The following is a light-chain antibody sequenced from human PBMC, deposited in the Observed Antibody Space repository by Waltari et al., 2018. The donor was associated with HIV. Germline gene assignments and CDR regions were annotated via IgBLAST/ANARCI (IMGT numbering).Light chain of an antibody. Sequence: QSVLTQPPSVSGAPGQRVTISCTGSSSNIGAGYAVHWFQQLPGTAPNLLIYADDNRPSGVPDRFSGSKSGTSASLAITGLQAEDEADYYCQSYDSSLSGSFVFGTGTKVTVL. CDR2: ADD. CDR1: SSNIGAGYA. V-gene: IGLV1-40*01. CDR3: QSYDSSLSGSFV. J-gene: IGLJ1*01.